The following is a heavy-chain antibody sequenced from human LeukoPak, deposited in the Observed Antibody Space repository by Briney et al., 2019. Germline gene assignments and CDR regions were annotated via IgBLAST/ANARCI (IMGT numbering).Heavy chain of an antibody. CDR3: ARVRYSGYHCDY. V-gene: IGHV3-11*01. D-gene: IGHD5-12*01. CDR1: GYSISSGYY. J-gene: IGHJ4*02. Sequence: LSHTCTVSGYSISSGYYWGWIRQPPGKGLEWVSYISSSGSTIYYADSVKGRFTISRDNAKNSLYLQMNSLRAEDTAVYYCARVRYSGYHCDYWGQGTLVTVSS. CDR2: ISSSGSTI.